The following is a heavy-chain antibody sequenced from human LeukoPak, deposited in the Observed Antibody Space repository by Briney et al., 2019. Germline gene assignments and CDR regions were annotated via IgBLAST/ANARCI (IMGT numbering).Heavy chain of an antibody. CDR2: IIPIFGTV. D-gene: IGHD6-13*01. CDR1: GGTFSSYA. CDR3: ARSYSSSWFGFDY. Sequence: ASVKVSCKASGGTFSSYAISWVRQAPGQGLEWMGGIIPIFGTVNYAQKFQGRVTITTDESTSTAYMELSSLRSEDTAVYYCARSYSSSWFGFDYWGQGTLVTVSS. V-gene: IGHV1-69*05. J-gene: IGHJ4*02.